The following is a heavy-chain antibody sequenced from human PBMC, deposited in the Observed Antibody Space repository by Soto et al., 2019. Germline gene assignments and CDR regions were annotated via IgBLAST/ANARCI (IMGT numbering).Heavy chain of an antibody. CDR2: IWYDGSNK. CDR1: GFTFSSHG. V-gene: IGHV3-33*01. CDR3: ARDRHDYIWGSYRFRAFDI. J-gene: IGHJ3*02. D-gene: IGHD3-16*02. Sequence: QVQLVESGGGVVQPGRSLRLSCAASGFTFSSHGMHWVRQAPGKGLEWVAVIWYDGSNKYYGDSVKGRFTISRDNSKNTLYLKMNSLRAEDTAVYYCARDRHDYIWGSYRFRAFDIWGQGTMVTVSS.